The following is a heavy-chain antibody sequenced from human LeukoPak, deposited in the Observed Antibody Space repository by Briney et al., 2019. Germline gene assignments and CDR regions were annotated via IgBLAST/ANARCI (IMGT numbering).Heavy chain of an antibody. V-gene: IGHV1-69*05. J-gene: IGHJ4*02. D-gene: IGHD5-12*01. CDR2: IIPIFGTA. CDR3: ARDIVATMFDY. Sequence: SVKVSCKASGGTFVSYASSWVRQAPGQGLEWMGRIIPIFGTANYAQKFQGRVTITTDESTSTAYMELSSLRAEDTAVYYCARDIVATMFDYWGQGTLVTVSS. CDR1: GGTFVSYA.